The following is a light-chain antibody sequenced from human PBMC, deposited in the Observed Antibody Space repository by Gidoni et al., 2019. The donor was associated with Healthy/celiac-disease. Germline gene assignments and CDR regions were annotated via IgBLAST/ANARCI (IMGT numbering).Light chain of an antibody. CDR3: QQRSNWPPLCS. CDR2: DAS. Sequence: EIVLRQSPATLSLSPGERATLSCRASQSVSSYLAWYQQKTGQAPRLLIYDASNRATGSPARCSGSGAGTDVTLTISSLEPEEFAVYYCQQRSNWPPLCSFGQGTKLEIK. V-gene: IGKV3-11*01. CDR1: QSVSSY. J-gene: IGKJ2*04.